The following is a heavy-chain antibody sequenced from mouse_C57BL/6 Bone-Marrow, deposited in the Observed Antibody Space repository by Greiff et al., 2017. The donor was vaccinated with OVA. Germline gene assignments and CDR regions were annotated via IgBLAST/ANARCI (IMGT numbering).Heavy chain of an antibody. D-gene: IGHD1-1*01. V-gene: IGHV1-61*01. CDR2: IYPSDSET. CDR1: GYTFTSYW. J-gene: IGHJ4*01. Sequence: QVQLQQSGAELVRPGSSVKLSCKASGYTFTSYWMDWVKQRPGQGLEWIGNIYPSDSETHYNQKFKDKATLTVDKSYSTAYMQLSSLTSEDSAVYYCARWGTTVVAHYAMDYWGQGTSVTVSS. CDR3: ARWGTTVVAHYAMDY.